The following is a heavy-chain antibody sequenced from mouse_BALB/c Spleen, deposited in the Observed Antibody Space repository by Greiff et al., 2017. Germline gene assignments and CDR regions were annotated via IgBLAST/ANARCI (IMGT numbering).Heavy chain of an antibody. CDR1: GYTFTSYW. V-gene: IGHV1S132*01. D-gene: IGHD2-3*01. CDR3: ARGHGYYPYWYFDV. Sequence: VKLMESGAELVKPGASVKLSCKTSGYTFTSYWIQWVKQRPGQGLGWIGEIFPGTGTTYYNEKFKGKATLTIDTSSSTAYMQLSSLTSEDSAVYFCARGHGYYPYWYFDVWGAGTTVTVSS. J-gene: IGHJ1*01. CDR2: IFPGTGTT.